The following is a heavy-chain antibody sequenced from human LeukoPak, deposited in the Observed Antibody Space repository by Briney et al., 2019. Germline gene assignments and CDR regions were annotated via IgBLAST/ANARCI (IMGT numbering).Heavy chain of an antibody. Sequence: GALRLSCAASVFTFSSYEMNWVRQAPGKGLEWVSYISTSGNTRYYADSVRGRFTISRDNAKNSLYLQMNSLRVEDTAVYYCAKDSGDYGVRCFDYWGQGTLVTVSS. CDR2: ISTSGNTR. D-gene: IGHD4-17*01. CDR1: VFTFSSYE. V-gene: IGHV3-48*03. J-gene: IGHJ4*02. CDR3: AKDSGDYGVRCFDY.